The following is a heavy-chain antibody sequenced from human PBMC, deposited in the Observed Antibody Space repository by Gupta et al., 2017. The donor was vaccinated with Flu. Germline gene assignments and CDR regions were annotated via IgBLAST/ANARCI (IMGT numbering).Heavy chain of an antibody. CDR2: IYTSGST. Sequence: VKPSETLSLTCTVSGGSISSYYWSWIRQPAGKGLEWIGRIYTSGSTNYNPSLKSRVTMSVDTSKNQFSLKLSSVTAADTAVYYCARYYSSSYEGEYYFDYWGQGTLVTVSS. V-gene: IGHV4-4*07. J-gene: IGHJ4*02. D-gene: IGHD6-13*01. CDR1: GGSISSYY. CDR3: ARYYSSSYEGEYYFDY.